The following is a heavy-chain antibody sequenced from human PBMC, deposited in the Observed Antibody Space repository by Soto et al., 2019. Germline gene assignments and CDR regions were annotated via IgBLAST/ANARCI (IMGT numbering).Heavy chain of an antibody. CDR2: IYPGDSGT. Sequence: GEALKISCKGSGYSFSNYWIAWVRQMPGKGMELMGIIYPGDSGTTYSPSFEGRVTFSADKSINTAYLQWSGLQASDTAMYYCARHLPGGLDXWSQGTLVTVSX. J-gene: IGHJ4*02. V-gene: IGHV5-51*01. CDR1: GYSFSNYW. D-gene: IGHD1-1*01. CDR3: ARHLPGGLDX.